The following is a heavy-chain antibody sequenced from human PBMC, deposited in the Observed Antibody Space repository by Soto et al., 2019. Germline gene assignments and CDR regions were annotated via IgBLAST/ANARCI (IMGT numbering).Heavy chain of an antibody. D-gene: IGHD2-21*02. CDR3: ARGDRGAFDL. CDR2: ISWDGGST. V-gene: IGHV3-43*01. Sequence: PGGSLRLSCAASGFTFDDYTMHWVRQAPGKGLEWVSLISWDGGSTYYADSVKGRFTISRDNSKNSLYLQMNSLRAEDTAVYYCARGDRGAFDLWGQGTMVTVSS. J-gene: IGHJ3*01. CDR1: GFTFDDYT.